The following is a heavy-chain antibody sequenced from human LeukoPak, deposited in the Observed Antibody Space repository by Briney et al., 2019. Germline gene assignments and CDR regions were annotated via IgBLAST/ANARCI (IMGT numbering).Heavy chain of an antibody. CDR3: ARDYYDSSGYDY. D-gene: IGHD3-22*01. J-gene: IGHJ4*02. CDR2: INSDGSST. V-gene: IGHV3-74*01. Sequence: GGSLRLSCAASGFTFSSYWMHWVRQAPGRGLVWVSRINSDGSSTSYADSVKGRFTISRDNAKNTLYLQMNSLRAEDTAVYYCARDYYDSSGYDYWGQGTLVTVSS. CDR1: GFTFSSYW.